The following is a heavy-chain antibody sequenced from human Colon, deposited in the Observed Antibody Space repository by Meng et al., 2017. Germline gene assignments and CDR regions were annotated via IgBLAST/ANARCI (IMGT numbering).Heavy chain of an antibody. CDR1: GGSISSGDYS. V-gene: IGHV4-30-4*08. CDR2: IYYSGSS. CDR3: ATSDSSGYYLDY. J-gene: IGHJ4*02. Sequence: QVQLQESGPGLVKPSQTLSLTCTVSGGSISSGDYSWNWIRQHPGKGLEWIGNIYYSGSSYYNPSLKSRVTISVDTSKNQFSLKLSSVTAADTAMYYCATSDSSGYYLDYWGQGTLVTVSS. D-gene: IGHD3-22*01.